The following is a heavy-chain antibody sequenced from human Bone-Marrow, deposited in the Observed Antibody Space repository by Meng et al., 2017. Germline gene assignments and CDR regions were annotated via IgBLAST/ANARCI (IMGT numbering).Heavy chain of an antibody. J-gene: IGHJ4*02. CDR2: IIPIFGTA. Sequence: VALVECGGEGKKPGASVKVPCKASGGTFSSYAISWVRQAPGQGLEWMGGIIPIFGTANYAQKFQGRVTITADESTSTAYMELSSLRSEDTAVYYCARTYGDYCFDYWGQGTLVTVSS. D-gene: IGHD4-17*01. V-gene: IGHV1-69*13. CDR3: ARTYGDYCFDY. CDR1: GGTFSSYA.